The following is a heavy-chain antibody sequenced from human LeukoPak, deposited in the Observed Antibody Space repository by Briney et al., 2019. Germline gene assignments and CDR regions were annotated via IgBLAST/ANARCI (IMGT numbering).Heavy chain of an antibody. CDR1: GYNLTELS. CDR3: ATHLVTYYYDSSGYYYARWFDP. CDR2: FDPEDGET. Sequence: GASVKVPCKVSGYNLTELSMHWVRQAPGKGLEWMGGFDPEDGETIYAQKFQGRVTMTEDTSTDTAYMELSSLRSEDTAVYYCATHLVTYYYDSSGYYYARWFDPWGQGTLVTVSS. J-gene: IGHJ5*02. D-gene: IGHD3-22*01. V-gene: IGHV1-24*01.